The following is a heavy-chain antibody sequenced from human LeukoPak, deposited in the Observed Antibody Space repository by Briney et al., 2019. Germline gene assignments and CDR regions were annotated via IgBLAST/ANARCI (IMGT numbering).Heavy chain of an antibody. CDR3: AKVRNYDILTGYFPNNWFDP. CDR2: ISGSGGST. D-gene: IGHD3-9*01. V-gene: IGHV3-23*01. CDR1: GFTFSSYA. J-gene: IGHJ5*02. Sequence: GGSLRLSCAPSGFTFSSYAISWVRQAPGKGLEWVSAISGSGGSTYYAASVKGRFTISRDNSKNTLYLQMNSLRAEDTAVYYCAKVRNYDILTGYFPNNWFDPWGQGTLVTVSS.